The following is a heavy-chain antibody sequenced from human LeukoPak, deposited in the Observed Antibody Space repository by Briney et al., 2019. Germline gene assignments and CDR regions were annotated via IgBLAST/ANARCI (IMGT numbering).Heavy chain of an antibody. CDR2: ISRTGSAT. CDR1: GFTFSSYA. D-gene: IGHD3-22*01. CDR3: AKEGALTVVVIYPTVGAFDI. Sequence: GGSLRLSCAASGFTFSSYAVTWVRQAPGKGLEWVSAISRTGSATYYADSVNGRFTISRDNSKNTVYLQMNSLTAEDTAVYYCAKEGALTVVVIYPTVGAFDIWGQGTMVTVSS. J-gene: IGHJ3*02. V-gene: IGHV3-23*01.